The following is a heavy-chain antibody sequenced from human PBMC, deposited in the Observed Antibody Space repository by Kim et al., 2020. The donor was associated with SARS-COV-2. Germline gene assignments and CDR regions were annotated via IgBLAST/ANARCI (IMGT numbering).Heavy chain of an antibody. CDR3: ARTLITMVRGARDY. D-gene: IGHD3-10*01. Sequence: NPSLKSRVTISVDTSKNQFSLKLSSVTAADTAVYYCARTLITMVRGARDYWGQGTLVTVSS. V-gene: IGHV4-34*01. J-gene: IGHJ4*02.